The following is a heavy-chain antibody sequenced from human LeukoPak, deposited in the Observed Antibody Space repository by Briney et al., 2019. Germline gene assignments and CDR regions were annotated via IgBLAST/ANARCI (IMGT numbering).Heavy chain of an antibody. D-gene: IGHD3-10*01. J-gene: IGHJ4*02. CDR1: GFTFSSYT. CDR3: ARVDDELWFGELYPLDY. CDR2: ISGSGGST. V-gene: IGHV3-23*01. Sequence: GGSLRLSCAASGFTFSSYTMSWVRQAPGKGLEWVSAISGSGGSTYYADSVKGRFTISRDNSKNTLYLQMNSLRAEDTAVYYCARVDDELWFGELYPLDYWGQGTLVTVSS.